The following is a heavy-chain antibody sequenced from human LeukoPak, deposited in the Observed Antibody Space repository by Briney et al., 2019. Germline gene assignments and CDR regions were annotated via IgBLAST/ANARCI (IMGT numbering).Heavy chain of an antibody. CDR1: GYTFTGYY. V-gene: IGHV1-2*04. Sequence: ASVKVSCKASGYTFTGYYIHWVRQAPGQGLEWMGWINPDSGGTNYGKKFRGWVTMTRDTSISTAYMELSRLSSDDTAVYYCARTGVSGDFDYWGQGTLVTVSS. J-gene: IGHJ4*02. CDR2: INPDSGGT. CDR3: ARTGVSGDFDY. D-gene: IGHD1-1*01.